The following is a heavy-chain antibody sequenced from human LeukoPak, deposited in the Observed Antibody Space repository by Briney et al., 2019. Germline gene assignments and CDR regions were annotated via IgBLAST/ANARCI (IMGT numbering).Heavy chain of an antibody. CDR3: TTDWKRNPYAYYHGSGSYYAGGY. Sequence: GGSLRLSCAASGFTFSNAWMSWVRQAPGKGLEWVGRIKSKTDGGTTDYAAPVKGRFTISRDDSKNTLYLQMNSLKTEDTAVYYCTTDWKRNPYAYYHGSGSYYAGGYWGQGTLVTVSS. D-gene: IGHD3-10*01. CDR1: GFTFSNAW. CDR2: IKSKTDGGTT. J-gene: IGHJ4*02. V-gene: IGHV3-15*01.